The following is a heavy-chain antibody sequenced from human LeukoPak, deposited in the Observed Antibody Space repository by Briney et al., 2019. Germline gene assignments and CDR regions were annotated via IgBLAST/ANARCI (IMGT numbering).Heavy chain of an antibody. D-gene: IGHD3-22*01. CDR1: TLTFSSYW. CDR3: VRGGAYYYDFGGFYEDAFHV. V-gene: IGHV3-74*01. CDR2: TNTDGSST. Sequence: GGSLRLSCAAYTLTFSSYWMHWHRPAPGQGRVWISRTNTDGSSTTYADSVKGRFTISRDNAKNFLYLQMNSMIAEDTDLYYCVRGGAYYYDFGGFYEDAFHVWGQGTMVTVSS. J-gene: IGHJ3*01.